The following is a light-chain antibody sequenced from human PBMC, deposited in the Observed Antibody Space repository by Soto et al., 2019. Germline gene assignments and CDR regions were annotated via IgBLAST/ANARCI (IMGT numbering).Light chain of an antibody. CDR1: SSDVGGYNY. CDR3: SSYAGSNNYV. J-gene: IGLJ1*01. CDR2: EVS. Sequence: QSLLTQPPSASGSPGQSVTISCTGTSSDVGGYNYVSWYQQHPGKAPKLMIYEVSKRPSGVPDRFSGSKSGNTASLTVSGLQAEDEADYYCSSYAGSNNYVFGTGTKSPS. V-gene: IGLV2-8*01.